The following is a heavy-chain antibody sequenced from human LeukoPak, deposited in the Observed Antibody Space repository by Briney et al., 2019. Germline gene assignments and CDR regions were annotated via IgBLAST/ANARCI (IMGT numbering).Heavy chain of an antibody. CDR1: GFTFSGYW. V-gene: IGHV3-74*01. J-gene: IGHJ4*02. CDR2: ISTDGSSN. CDR3: ARYMVRGIIISYFDN. Sequence: PGGSLRLSCAASGFTFSGYWMHWVRQAPGKGLVWVSRISTDGSSNTYADSVKGRFTISRDNAKNSLYLQMNSLRAEDTAVYYCARYMVRGIIISYFDNWGQGTLVTVSS. D-gene: IGHD3-10*01.